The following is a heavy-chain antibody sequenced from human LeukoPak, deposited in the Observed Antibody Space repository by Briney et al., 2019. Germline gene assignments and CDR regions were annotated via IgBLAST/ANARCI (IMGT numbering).Heavy chain of an antibody. V-gene: IGHV3-30*03. Sequence: GGSLRLSCAASGFTFSSYGMHWVRQAPGKGLEWVAVISYDGSNKYYADSVKGRFTISRDNSKNTLYLQMNSLRAEDTAVYYCAHGAMYQLDYWGQGTLVIVSS. CDR1: GFTFSSYG. J-gene: IGHJ4*02. CDR3: AHGAMYQLDY. D-gene: IGHD2-2*01. CDR2: ISYDGSNK.